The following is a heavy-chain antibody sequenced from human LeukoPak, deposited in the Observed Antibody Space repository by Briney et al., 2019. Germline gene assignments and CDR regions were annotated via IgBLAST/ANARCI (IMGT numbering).Heavy chain of an antibody. CDR3: AREMGSGEYYFDY. Sequence: GGSLRLSCAASGFTFSSYSMNWVRQAPGKGLEWVSSISSSSSYIYYADSVKGRFTIPRDNAKNSLNLQMNSLRAEDTAVYYCAREMGSGEYYFDYWGQGTLVTVSS. V-gene: IGHV3-21*01. J-gene: IGHJ4*02. CDR1: GFTFSSYS. D-gene: IGHD3-10*01. CDR2: ISSSSSYI.